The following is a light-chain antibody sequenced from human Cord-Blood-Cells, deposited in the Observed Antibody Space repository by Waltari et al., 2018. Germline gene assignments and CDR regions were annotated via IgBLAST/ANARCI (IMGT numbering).Light chain of an antibody. V-gene: IGLV2-14*03. CDR3: SSYTSSSTYV. J-gene: IGLJ1*01. CDR1: SSDVGGYNY. Sequence: QSALTQPASVSGSPGQSITISCTGTSSDVGGYNYVSWYQHHPGKVPKLMIYDVSKRPSGVSNRFSGSKSGNTASLTISGLQAEDEADYYCSSYTSSSTYVFGTGTKVTVL. CDR2: DVS.